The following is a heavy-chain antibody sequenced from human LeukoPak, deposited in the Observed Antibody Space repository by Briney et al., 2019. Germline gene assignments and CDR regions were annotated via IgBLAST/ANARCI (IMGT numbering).Heavy chain of an antibody. CDR3: ARRRLTGAYFARVFDY. V-gene: IGHV4-38-2*01. CDR2: IYHSGST. CDR1: GYSISSGYY. D-gene: IGHD7-27*01. Sequence: NPSETLSLTCAVSGYSISSGYYWGWIRQPPGKGLEWIGSIYHSGSTYYNPSLKSRVTISVDTSKNQFSLKLSSVTAADTAVYYCARRRLTGAYFARVFDYWGQGTLVTVSS. J-gene: IGHJ4*02.